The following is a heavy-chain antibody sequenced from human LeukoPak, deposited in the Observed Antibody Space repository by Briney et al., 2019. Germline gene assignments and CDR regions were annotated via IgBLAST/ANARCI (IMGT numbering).Heavy chain of an antibody. CDR1: RGSISSYY. CDR2: IYYSGST. J-gene: IGHJ4*02. Sequence: SETLSLTCTVSRGSISSYYWSWIRQPPGPGLEWIGYIYYSGSTNYNPSLKSRVTISVDTSKTQFSLKLSSVTAADTAVYYCARDVAATPEFDYWGQGTLVTVSS. V-gene: IGHV4-59*01. CDR3: ARDVAATPEFDY. D-gene: IGHD2-15*01.